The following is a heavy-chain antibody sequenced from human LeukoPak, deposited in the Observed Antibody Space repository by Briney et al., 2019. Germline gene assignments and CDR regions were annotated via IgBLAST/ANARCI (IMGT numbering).Heavy chain of an antibody. J-gene: IGHJ4*02. CDR3: ARPGGTGYCSGGSCQSVYYFDY. CDR1: GGSFSGYY. D-gene: IGHD2-15*01. V-gene: IGHV4-34*01. Sequence: PSETLSLTCAVYGGSFSGYYWSWIRQPPGKGLEWIGEINHSGSTNYNPSLKSRVTISVDTSKNQFSLKLSSVTAADTAVYYCARPGGTGYCSGGSCQSVYYFDYWGQGTLVTVSS. CDR2: INHSGST.